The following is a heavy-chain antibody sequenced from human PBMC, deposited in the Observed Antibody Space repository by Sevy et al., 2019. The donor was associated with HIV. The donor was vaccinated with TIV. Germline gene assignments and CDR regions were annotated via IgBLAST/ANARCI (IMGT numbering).Heavy chain of an antibody. D-gene: IGHD3-10*01. CDR3: AKEYHPFWGVTDAFDI. CDR1: GFTFSSYA. J-gene: IGHJ3*02. CDR2: ISGSGGST. V-gene: IGHV3-23*01. Sequence: GRSLRLSCAASGFTFSSYAMSWVRQAPGKGLEWVSAISGSGGSTYYADSVKGRFTISRDNSKNTLYLQMNSLRAEDTAVYYCAKEYHPFWGVTDAFDIWGQGTMVTVSS.